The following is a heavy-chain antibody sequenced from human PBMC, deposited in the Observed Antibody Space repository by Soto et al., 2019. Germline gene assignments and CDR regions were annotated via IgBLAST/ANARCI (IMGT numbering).Heavy chain of an antibody. CDR2: IYYSGST. J-gene: IGHJ4*02. Sequence: SSETLSLTCTVSGGSISSYYWSWIRQPPGKGLEWIGYIYYSGSTNYNPSLKSRVTISVDTSKNQFSLKLSSVTAADTAVYYCARDSNWNYGRGFDYWGQGTLVTVSS. CDR1: GGSISSYY. CDR3: ARDSNWNYGRGFDY. V-gene: IGHV4-59*01. D-gene: IGHD1-7*01.